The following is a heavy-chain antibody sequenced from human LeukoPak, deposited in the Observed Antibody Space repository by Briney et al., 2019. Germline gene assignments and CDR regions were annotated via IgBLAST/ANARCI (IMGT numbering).Heavy chain of an antibody. CDR2: ISSSGSTI. J-gene: IGHJ4*02. Sequence: GGSLRLSCAASGFTFSDYYMSWIRQAPGKGLEWVSYISSSGSTIYYADSVKGRFTISRDNAKNSLYLQMNSLRAEDTAVYYCARDKSLYDTAFDYWGQGTLVTVSS. CDR3: ARDKSLYDTAFDY. CDR1: GFTFSDYY. V-gene: IGHV3-11*01. D-gene: IGHD3-22*01.